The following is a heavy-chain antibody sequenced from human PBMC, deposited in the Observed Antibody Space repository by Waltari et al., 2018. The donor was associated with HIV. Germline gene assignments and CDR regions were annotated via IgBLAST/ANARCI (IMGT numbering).Heavy chain of an antibody. D-gene: IGHD6-19*01. CDR2: MNPNSGNT. Sequence: QVQLVQSGAEVKKPGASVKVSCKASGYTFPSYDIHWVRQATGQGLEWMGWMNPNSGNTGYAQKFQGRVTMTMNTSVSTSDMELSSLRSEDTAVYYCARGLRYSSGWLVDWGQGTLVTVSS. J-gene: IGHJ4*02. V-gene: IGHV1-8*01. CDR1: GYTFPSYD. CDR3: ARGLRYSSGWLVD.